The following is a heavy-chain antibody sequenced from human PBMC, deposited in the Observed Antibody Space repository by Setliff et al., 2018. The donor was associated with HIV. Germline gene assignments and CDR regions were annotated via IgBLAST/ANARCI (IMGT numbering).Heavy chain of an antibody. V-gene: IGHV1-3*01. CDR1: GYTFSTHA. CDR3: ARGRGLYSSGYYIDY. Sequence: VASVKVSCKASGYTFSTHAMHWVRQAPGQRLEWMGWINAGNGNTKYSQKFQGRVTITRDTSATAVYMELRSLRSEDTDVYYCARGRGLYSSGYYIDYWGQGTLVTVSS. CDR2: INAGNGNT. D-gene: IGHD6-19*01. J-gene: IGHJ4*02.